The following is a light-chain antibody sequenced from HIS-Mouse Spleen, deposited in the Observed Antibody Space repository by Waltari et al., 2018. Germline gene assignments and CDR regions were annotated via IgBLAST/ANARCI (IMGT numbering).Light chain of an antibody. J-gene: IGLJ2*01. V-gene: IGLV2-23*01. CDR1: SSDVGSYNL. CDR3: CSYAGSSPYVV. Sequence: QSALTQPASVSGSPGQSITISCTGTSSDVGSYNLVSWYQQHPGKAPKLMIYEGSTRPSGVSNRFSGSKSGNTASLTIPGLQAEDEADYYCCSYAGSSPYVVFGGGTKLTVL. CDR2: EGS.